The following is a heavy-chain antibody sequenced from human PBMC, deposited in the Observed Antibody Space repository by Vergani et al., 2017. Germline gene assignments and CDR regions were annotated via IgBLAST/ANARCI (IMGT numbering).Heavy chain of an antibody. CDR3: AREGGYCTNGVCYTGIDY. CDR2: IYTSGST. J-gene: IGHJ4*02. Sequence: QVQLQESGPGLVKPSETLSLTCTVSGGSISSYYWSWIRQPAGKGLEWIGRIYTSGSTNYNPSLKSRVTMSVDTSKNQFSLKLSSVTAADTAVYYCAREGGYCTNGVCYTGIDYWGQGTLVTVSS. D-gene: IGHD2-8*01. V-gene: IGHV4-4*07. CDR1: GGSISSYY.